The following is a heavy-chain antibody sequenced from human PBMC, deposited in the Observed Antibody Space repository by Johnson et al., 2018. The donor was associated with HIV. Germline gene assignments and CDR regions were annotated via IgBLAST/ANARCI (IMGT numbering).Heavy chain of an antibody. Sequence: VQLVASGGGLVQPGRSLRLSCAASGFTFDDYAMHWVRQAPGKGLEWVSGISWNSGFIGYADSVTSRFTISRDKAKNSLYLQMNNLRPEDTALYYCVWNYVAAFDIWGQGTMVTVSS. D-gene: IGHD1-7*01. V-gene: IGHV3-9*01. CDR3: VWNYVAAFDI. CDR1: GFTFDDYA. J-gene: IGHJ3*02. CDR2: ISWNSGFI.